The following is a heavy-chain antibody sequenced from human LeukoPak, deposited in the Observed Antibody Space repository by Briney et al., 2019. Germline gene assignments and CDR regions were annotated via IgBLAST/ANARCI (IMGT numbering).Heavy chain of an antibody. J-gene: IGHJ4*02. CDR2: ISNSGSSI. D-gene: IGHD2-2*01. CDR1: GFTFSSYE. V-gene: IGHV3-48*03. Sequence: PGGSLRLSCAASGFTFSSYEMNWVRQAPGKGLEWVSYISNSGSSIYYADSVKGRFTISRDNAKNLLYLQMNSLRAEDTAVYYCARDCSSTSCYDGDYWGQGTLVTVSS. CDR3: ARDCSSTSCYDGDY.